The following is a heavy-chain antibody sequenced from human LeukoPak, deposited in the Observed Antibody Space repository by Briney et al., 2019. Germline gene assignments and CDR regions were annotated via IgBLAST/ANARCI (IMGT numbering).Heavy chain of an antibody. CDR3: ARDDYYGSGSYSHPYDY. CDR2: ISAYNGNT. D-gene: IGHD3-10*01. Sequence: ASVKVSCKASGYTFTSYGISRVRQAPGQGLEWMGWISAYNGNTNYAQKLQGRVTMTTDTSTSTAYMELRSLRSDDTAVYYCARDDYYGSGSYSHPYDYWGQGTLVTVSS. J-gene: IGHJ4*02. V-gene: IGHV1-18*01. CDR1: GYTFTSYG.